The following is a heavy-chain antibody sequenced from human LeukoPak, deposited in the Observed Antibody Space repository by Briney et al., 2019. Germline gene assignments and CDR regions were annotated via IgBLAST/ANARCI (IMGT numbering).Heavy chain of an antibody. Sequence: GGSLRLSCAASGFTFSSYEMNWVRQAPGKGLEWVSYISSSGSTIYYADSVKGRFTISRDNAKNSLYLQMNSLRAEDTAVYYCAREGLGGDMDVWGKGTTVTVSS. CDR1: GFTFSSYE. J-gene: IGHJ6*03. CDR3: AREGLGGDMDV. CDR2: ISSSGSTI. V-gene: IGHV3-48*03. D-gene: IGHD5/OR15-5a*01.